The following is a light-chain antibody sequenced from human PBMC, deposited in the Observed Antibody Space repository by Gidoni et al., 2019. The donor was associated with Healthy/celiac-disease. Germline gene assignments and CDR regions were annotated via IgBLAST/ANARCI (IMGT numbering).Light chain of an antibody. CDR2: GAS. Sequence: EIVLTQSPGTLSLSPGERATLSCRASQSVSSSYLAWYQQKPGQAPSLLIYGASSRPTGLPDRFSGSRSGTDFTLTISRLVPEDFAVYYCQQYGSSPQAFGQGTKVEIK. V-gene: IGKV3-20*01. CDR3: QQYGSSPQA. CDR1: QSVSSSY. J-gene: IGKJ1*01.